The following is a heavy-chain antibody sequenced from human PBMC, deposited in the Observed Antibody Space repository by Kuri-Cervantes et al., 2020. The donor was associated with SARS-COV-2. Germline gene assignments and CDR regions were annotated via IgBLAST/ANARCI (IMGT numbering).Heavy chain of an antibody. D-gene: IGHD7-27*01. V-gene: IGHV4-59*04. J-gene: IGHJ4*01. CDR1: GGSISSYY. Sequence: SETLSLTCTVSGGSISSYYWSWIRQPPDKGLEWIGTIYFTGSTYYNPSLRSRVTISIDTSKDRFSLKLNSVTATDAAVYYCARRSWAYYFDFWGQGSLVTVSS. CDR3: ARRSWAYYFDF. CDR2: IYFTGST.